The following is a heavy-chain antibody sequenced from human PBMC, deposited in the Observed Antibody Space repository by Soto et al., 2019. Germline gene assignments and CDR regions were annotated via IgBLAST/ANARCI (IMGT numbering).Heavy chain of an antibody. D-gene: IGHD6-13*01. CDR2: IYSTGNT. CDR1: GDSSGSSSY. V-gene: IGHV4-39*01. Sequence: SETLYITSAVSGDSSGSSSYWGWIRQPPGKGLEWIGSIYSTGNTYYNPSLNSQVTISVDTSKNQFSLNVISVTAADTAVYYCRRSSRYSTDVWGQGTTVT. J-gene: IGHJ6*02. CDR3: RRSSRYSTDV.